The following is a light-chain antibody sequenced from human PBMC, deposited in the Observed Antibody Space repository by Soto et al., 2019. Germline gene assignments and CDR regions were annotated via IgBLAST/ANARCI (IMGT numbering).Light chain of an antibody. V-gene: IGLV1-40*01. CDR2: ANS. CDR3: QSYDSSLSGYV. Sequence: QSVLTQPPPVSGAPGQRVTISCTGSSSNIGAGNDVNWYQQLPGTAPKLLIYANSNRPSGVPDRVSGSKSGTTASLAITGLQAEDEADYYCQSYDSSLSGYVFGTGTKVTVL. CDR1: SSNIGAGND. J-gene: IGLJ1*01.